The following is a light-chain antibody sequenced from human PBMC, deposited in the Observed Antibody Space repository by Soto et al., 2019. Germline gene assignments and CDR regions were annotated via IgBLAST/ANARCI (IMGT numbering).Light chain of an antibody. V-gene: IGLV2-14*03. CDR3: SSYTISTTLYV. CDR2: DVA. J-gene: IGLJ1*01. Sequence: NNIDVGGYNYVYWYQQHPGKAPKRMIYDVASRPSGVSDRFSGSKSGNPATLTISGLQDVDEADYNCSSYTISTTLYVFGSGTKVTV. CDR1: NIDVGGYNY.